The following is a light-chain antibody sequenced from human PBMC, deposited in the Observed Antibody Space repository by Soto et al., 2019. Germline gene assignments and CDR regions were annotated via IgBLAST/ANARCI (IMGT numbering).Light chain of an antibody. V-gene: IGLV2-23*01. CDR3: CLYIGATTYV. J-gene: IGLJ1*01. Sequence: QSVLAQPASVSGSPGQTITISCTGTSGFVGSFSLVSWYQPHPGKAPKVMISEGHRRPSGVPVRFSGSTSVNSASLTISGLQADDEADYYCCLYIGATTYVFGTGTKVTVL. CDR2: EGH. CDR1: SGFVGSFSL.